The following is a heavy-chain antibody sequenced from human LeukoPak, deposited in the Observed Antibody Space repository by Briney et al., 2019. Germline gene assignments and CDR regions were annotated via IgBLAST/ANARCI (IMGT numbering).Heavy chain of an antibody. CDR1: GGSISSGSYC. J-gene: IGHJ5*01. CDR2: IYSSGST. Sequence: PSETLSLTCTVSGGSISSGSYCWSWIRQPAGKGLEWIGHIYSSGSTNYNPSLKSRVTISVDTSKNQFSLKLGSVTAADTAVYYCARPGGVVTNFYDNWFDPWGQGTLVTVSS. V-gene: IGHV4-61*09. CDR3: ARPGGVVTNFYDNWFDP. D-gene: IGHD4-23*01.